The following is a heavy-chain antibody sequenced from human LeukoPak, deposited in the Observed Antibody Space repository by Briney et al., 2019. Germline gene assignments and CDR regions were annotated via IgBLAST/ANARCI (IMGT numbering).Heavy chain of an antibody. V-gene: IGHV3-11*04. CDR2: VSFTGMTL. J-gene: IGHJ4*02. Sequence: GGSLTLSCAASGLIISDYYMIWIRQAPGKGLESVTYVSFTGMTLSCSYSDSVKGRFNIYRDTANNSVYLQMNSLRAEDTAVYYCARDLDWNDGDPPHWGQGTQVTVSS. CDR3: ARDLDWNDGDPPH. D-gene: IGHD1-1*01. CDR1: GLIISDYY.